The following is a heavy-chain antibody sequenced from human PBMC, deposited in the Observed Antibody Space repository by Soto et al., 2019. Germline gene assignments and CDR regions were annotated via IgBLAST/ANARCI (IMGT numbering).Heavy chain of an antibody. D-gene: IGHD2-2*01. Sequence: EVQLVESGGGLVQPGGSLRLSCAASGFTFSSYAMHWVRQAPGKGLEYVSAISSNGGSTYYANSVKGRFTISRDNSKNTLYLQMGSLRAEDMAVYYCARASTGGVPAAMNYYYYMDVWGKGTTVTASS. CDR2: ISSNGGST. CDR3: ARASTGGVPAAMNYYYYMDV. J-gene: IGHJ6*03. CDR1: GFTFSSYA. V-gene: IGHV3-64*01.